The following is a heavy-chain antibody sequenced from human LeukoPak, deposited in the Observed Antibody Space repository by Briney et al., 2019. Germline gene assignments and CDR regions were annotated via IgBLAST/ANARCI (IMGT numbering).Heavy chain of an antibody. CDR3: ARWDSGEWFHDAFDI. J-gene: IGHJ3*02. CDR2: IYHSGST. D-gene: IGHD3-3*01. CDR1: GYSISSGYY. V-gene: IGHV4-38-2*01. Sequence: SETLYLTCAVSGYSISSGYYWGWIRQPPGKGLEWIGSIYHSGSTYYNPSLKSRVTISVDTSKKQFSLKLSSVTAADTAVYYCARWDSGEWFHDAFDIWGQGTMVTVSS.